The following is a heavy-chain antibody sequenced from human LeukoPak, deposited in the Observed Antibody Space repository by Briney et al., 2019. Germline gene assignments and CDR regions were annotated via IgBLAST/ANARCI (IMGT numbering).Heavy chain of an antibody. CDR3: ARDRLTRYFDL. CDR2: IKQDGSEK. CDR1: GFTFSSYW. Sequence: PGGSLRLSCAASGFTFSSYWMSWVRQAPGKGLEWVVNIKQDGSEKYYVDSVKGRFTISRDNSEDTLYLQMNSLRAEDTAVYYCARDRLTRYFDLWGRGTLVTVSS. D-gene: IGHD2-2*01. J-gene: IGHJ2*01. V-gene: IGHV3-7*01.